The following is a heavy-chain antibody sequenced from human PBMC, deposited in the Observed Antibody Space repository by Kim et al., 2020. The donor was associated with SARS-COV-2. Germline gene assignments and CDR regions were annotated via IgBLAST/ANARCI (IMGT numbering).Heavy chain of an antibody. D-gene: IGHD5-12*01. CDR1: GGSISSSNW. CDR3: ARGLRSGYYVGFDY. J-gene: IGHJ4*02. Sequence: SETLSLTCAVSGGSISSSNWWSWVRQPPGKGLEWIGEIYHSGSTNYNPSLKSRVTISVDKSKNQFSLKLSSVTAADTAVYYCARGLRSGYYVGFDYWGQGTLVTVSS. CDR2: IYHSGST. V-gene: IGHV4-4*02.